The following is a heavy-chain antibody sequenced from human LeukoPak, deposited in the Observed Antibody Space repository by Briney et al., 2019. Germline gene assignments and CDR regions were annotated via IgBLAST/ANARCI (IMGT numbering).Heavy chain of an antibody. CDR1: GFTFSSYG. CDR2: ISDSGSDT. D-gene: IGHD6-6*01. CDR3: AKRVPYSSSSVYFDS. J-gene: IGHJ4*02. V-gene: IGHV3-23*01. Sequence: GGSLRLSCAASGFTFSSYGLSWVRQAPGKGLEWVSAISDSGSDTCYADSVKGRFTISKDNSKNTLYLQMNSLRAEDTAVYYCAKRVPYSSSSVYFDSWGQGTLVTVSS.